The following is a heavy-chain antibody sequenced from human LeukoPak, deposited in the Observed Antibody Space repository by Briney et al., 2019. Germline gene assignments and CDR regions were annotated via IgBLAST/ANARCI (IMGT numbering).Heavy chain of an antibody. Sequence: ASVKVSCKASGYTFNSYGISWVRQAPGQGLEWMGWISGYNGNTKYAQKLQGRVTMTTDTSTSTAYMELRSLRSDDTAVYYCAREVATITVAAAGGIDYGRQGTLVTVSS. V-gene: IGHV1-18*01. D-gene: IGHD5-12*01. J-gene: IGHJ4*02. CDR1: GYTFNSYG. CDR2: ISGYNGNT. CDR3: AREVATITVAAAGGIDY.